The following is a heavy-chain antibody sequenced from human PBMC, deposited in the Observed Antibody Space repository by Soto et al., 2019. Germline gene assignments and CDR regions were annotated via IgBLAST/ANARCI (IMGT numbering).Heavy chain of an antibody. V-gene: IGHV3-23*01. J-gene: IGHJ4*02. Sequence: GGSLRLSCAASGVTFSSYAMTWVRQAPGKGLEWVSAISGSGGSTYYADSVKGQFTISRDNSNNTLYLQMNSLRAEDTAVYYCAKGLYSGSYFDYWGQGTLVTVSS. CDR2: ISGSGGST. D-gene: IGHD1-26*01. CDR1: GVTFSSYA. CDR3: AKGLYSGSYFDY.